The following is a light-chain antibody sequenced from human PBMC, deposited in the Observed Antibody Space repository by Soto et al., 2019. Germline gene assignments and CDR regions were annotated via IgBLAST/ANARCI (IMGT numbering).Light chain of an antibody. J-gene: IGKJ4*01. CDR3: QQYNSYALT. CDR2: DAS. Sequence: DIQMTQSPSTLSASVGDRVTITCRASQSISSWLAWYQQKPGKAPKLLIYDASSLESGVPSRFSGSGSGTEFTPTISSLQPDDFATSYCQQYNSYALTFGGGTKVDIK. CDR1: QSISSW. V-gene: IGKV1-5*01.